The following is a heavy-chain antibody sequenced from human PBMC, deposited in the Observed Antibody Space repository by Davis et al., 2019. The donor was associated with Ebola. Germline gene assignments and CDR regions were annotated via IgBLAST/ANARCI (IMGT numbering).Heavy chain of an antibody. CDR2: IYYSGST. V-gene: IGHV4-59*12. Sequence: SETLSLTCTVSGGSISSDYWSCIRQHPGKGLEWIGYIYYSGSTYYNPSLKSRVTISVDTSKNQFSLKLSSVTAADTAVYYCARALGTMIWYYFDYWGQGTLVTVSS. CDR1: GGSISSDY. CDR3: ARALGTMIWYYFDY. D-gene: IGHD3-22*01. J-gene: IGHJ4*02.